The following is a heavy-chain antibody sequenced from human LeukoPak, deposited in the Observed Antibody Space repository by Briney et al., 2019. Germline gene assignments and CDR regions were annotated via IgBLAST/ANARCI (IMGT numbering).Heavy chain of an antibody. Sequence: SGGSLRLSCAASGFTFVSYNMNWVRQAPGKGLEWVAYISSSSSLIYYAGSVKGRFTVSRDSVKRSLYLQMNSLRAEDTAVYYCARDLNSGYDILTGYHWFDPWGQGTLVTVSS. V-gene: IGHV3-48*01. CDR1: GFTFVSYN. CDR2: ISSSSSLI. CDR3: ARDLNSGYDILTGYHWFDP. D-gene: IGHD3-9*01. J-gene: IGHJ5*02.